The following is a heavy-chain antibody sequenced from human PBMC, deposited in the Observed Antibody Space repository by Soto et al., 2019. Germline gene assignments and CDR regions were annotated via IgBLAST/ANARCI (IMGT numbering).Heavy chain of an antibody. Sequence: EVQLVESGGGLVQPGGSLRLSWLASGFTFSSYWMPWVRQAPGKGLVWVSSISNDGSSTSYAAPVKGRFTISRDNAKNTLYLQMNSLRAEDTAVYYCARLPNKSPQNWGQGTLVIVSP. CDR3: ARLPNKSPQN. CDR2: ISNDGSST. V-gene: IGHV3-74*01. J-gene: IGHJ1*01. CDR1: GFTFSSYW.